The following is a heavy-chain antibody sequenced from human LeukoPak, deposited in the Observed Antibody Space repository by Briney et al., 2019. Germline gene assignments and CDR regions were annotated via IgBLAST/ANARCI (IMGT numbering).Heavy chain of an antibody. V-gene: IGHV4-59*13. J-gene: IGHJ4*02. CDR2: IYYSGST. CDR3: ARVRNIWCSGGSCYAGYFDY. D-gene: IGHD2-15*01. CDR1: GGSISSYY. Sequence: SETLSLTCTVSGGSISSYYWSWIRQPPGKGLEWIGYIYYSGSTNYTPSLKSRVTISVDTSKNQFSLKLSSVTAADTAVYYCARVRNIWCSGGSCYAGYFDYWGREPWSPSPQ.